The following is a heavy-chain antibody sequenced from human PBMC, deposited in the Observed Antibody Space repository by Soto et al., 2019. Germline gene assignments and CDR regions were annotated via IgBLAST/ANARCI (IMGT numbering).Heavy chain of an antibody. D-gene: IGHD2-2*02. V-gene: IGHV3-21*01. CDR1: GFTFSSYS. CDR3: AREPGRIVVVPAAIGWFDP. J-gene: IGHJ5*02. CDR2: ISSSSSYI. Sequence: GGSLRLSCAASGFTFSSYSMNWVRQAPGKGLEWVSSISSSSSYIYYADSVKGRFTISRDNAKNSLYLQMNSLRAEDTAVYYCAREPGRIVVVPAAIGWFDPWGQGTLVTVSS.